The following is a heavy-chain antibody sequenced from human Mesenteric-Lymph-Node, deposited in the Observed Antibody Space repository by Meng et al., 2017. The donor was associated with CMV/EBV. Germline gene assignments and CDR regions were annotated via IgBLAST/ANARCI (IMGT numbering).Heavy chain of an antibody. V-gene: IGHV3-74*01. D-gene: IGHD3-10*01. J-gene: IGHJ2*01. Sequence: SCAALAFTCSTDWLSWVIQATGKGMVWVSRIAQDGSIAYYADPVKVRFTISRDNAKNTLYLQMSSLRAEDTAVSSCARQYYGSGSLWGPGTLFPFSS. CDR1: AFTCSTDW. CDR2: IAQDGSIA. CDR3: ARQYYGSGSL.